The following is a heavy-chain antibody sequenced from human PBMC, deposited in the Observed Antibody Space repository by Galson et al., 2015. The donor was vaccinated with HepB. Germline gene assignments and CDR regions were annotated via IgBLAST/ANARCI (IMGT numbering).Heavy chain of an antibody. CDR3: TTWENYYYDSSGYYYDFDY. V-gene: IGHV3-15*01. Sequence: SLRLSCAASGFTFSNAWMSWVRQAPGKGLEWVGRIKSKTDGGTTDYAAPVKGRFTISRDDSKNTLYLQMNSLKTEDTAVYYCTTWENYYYDSSGYYYDFDYWGQGTLVTVSS. CDR2: IKSKTDGGTT. J-gene: IGHJ4*02. CDR1: GFTFSNAW. D-gene: IGHD3-22*01.